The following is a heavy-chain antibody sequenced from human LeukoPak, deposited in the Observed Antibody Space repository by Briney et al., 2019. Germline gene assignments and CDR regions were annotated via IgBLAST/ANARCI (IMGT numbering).Heavy chain of an antibody. D-gene: IGHD3-10*01. CDR2: MFSGGST. Sequence: GGSLRLSCAGSGFTVRSTFMSWVRQAPGKGLEWVSAMFSGGSTYYADSVKGRFTVSRDNSKITLYLQMTSLRGDDTAVYYCAKSGGGFENADYYYYYYMDVWGKGTTVTVSS. CDR1: GFTVRSTF. V-gene: IGHV3-53*01. J-gene: IGHJ6*03. CDR3: AKSGGGFENADYYYYYYMDV.